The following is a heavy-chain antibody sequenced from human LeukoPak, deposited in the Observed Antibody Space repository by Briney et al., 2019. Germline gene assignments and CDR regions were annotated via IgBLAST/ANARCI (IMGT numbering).Heavy chain of an antibody. V-gene: IGHV1-8*01. CDR3: ARGRVVSPLIYYYMDV. CDR2: MNPNSGNT. D-gene: IGHD3-22*01. CDR1: GYTFTSYD. J-gene: IGHJ6*03. Sequence: ASVKVSCKASGYTFTSYDINWVRQATGQGLEWMGWMNPNSGNTGYAQKFQGRVTMTRNTSISTAYMELSSLRSEDTAVYYCARGRVVSPLIYYYMDVWGKGTTVTVSS.